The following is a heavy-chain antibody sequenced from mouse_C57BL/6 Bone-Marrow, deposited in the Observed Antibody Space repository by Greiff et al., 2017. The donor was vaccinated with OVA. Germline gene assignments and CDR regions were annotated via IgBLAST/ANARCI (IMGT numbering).Heavy chain of an antibody. J-gene: IGHJ2*01. V-gene: IGHV1-69*01. CDR3: ARYYDYDGDFDD. CDR1: GYTFTSYW. CDR2: IDPSDSCT. D-gene: IGHD2-4*01. Sequence: QVQLQQPGAELVMPGASVKLSCKASGYTFTSYWMHWVKQRPGHGLEWIGEIDPSDSCTTYNQKFKGKSTLTVDKSSSTAYMQLSSLTSEDSAVYYCARYYDYDGDFDDWGQGTTLTVSS.